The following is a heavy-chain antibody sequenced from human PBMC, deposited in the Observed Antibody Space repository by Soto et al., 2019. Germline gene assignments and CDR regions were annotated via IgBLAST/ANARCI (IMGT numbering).Heavy chain of an antibody. V-gene: IGHV2-5*02. CDR1: GFSLSTSGVG. CDR3: AHKGPEDWPLDY. J-gene: IGHJ4*02. D-gene: IGHD3-9*01. Sequence: QITLKESGPTLVRPTQTLTLTCAFSGFSLSTSGVGVGWIRQPPGKALEWLAVIYWDDSKHYSPSLRSRLTITRGTSNIQVGLTLTTMGPMETGTYYCAHKGPEDWPLDYWVQGTLVTVSS. CDR2: IYWDDSK.